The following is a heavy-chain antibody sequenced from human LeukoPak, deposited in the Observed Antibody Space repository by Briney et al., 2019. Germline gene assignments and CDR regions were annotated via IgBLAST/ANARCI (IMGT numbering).Heavy chain of an antibody. J-gene: IGHJ1*01. Sequence: SVKVSCKASGGTFSSYAISWVRQAPGQGLEWMGGIIPIFGTANYAQKFQGRVTITADESTSTAYMELSSLRSEDTAVYYCARELSSGYHFQHWGQGTLVTVSS. CDR3: ARELSSGYHFQH. V-gene: IGHV1-69*01. D-gene: IGHD3-22*01. CDR2: IIPIFGTA. CDR1: GGTFSSYA.